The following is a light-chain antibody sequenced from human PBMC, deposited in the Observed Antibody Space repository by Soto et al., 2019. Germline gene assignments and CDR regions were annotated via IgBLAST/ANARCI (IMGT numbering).Light chain of an antibody. V-gene: IGKV1-5*01. Sequence: DIQMTQSPSTLSASVGDRVTITCRASQSISSWLAWYQQKPGKAPKVLINDASSLESGVPSRFSGSGSGTEFTLFISSLQPDDFATYYCQQYKSFSPYTFGQGTKLEIK. CDR3: QQYKSFSPYT. CDR1: QSISSW. J-gene: IGKJ2*01. CDR2: DAS.